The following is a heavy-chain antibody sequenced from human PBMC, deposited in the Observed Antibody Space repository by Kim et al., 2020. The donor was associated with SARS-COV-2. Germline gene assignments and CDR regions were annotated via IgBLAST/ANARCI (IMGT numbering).Heavy chain of an antibody. J-gene: IGHJ6*02. CDR2: INHSGST. D-gene: IGHD3-16*01. CDR3: ARVRPYYDYVWGRGSNYYYDGMDV. V-gene: IGHV4-34*01. CDR1: GGSFSGYY. Sequence: SETLSLTCAVYGGSFSGYYWSWIRQPPGKGLEWIGEINHSGSTNYNPSLKSRVTISVDTSKNQFSLKLSSVTAADTAVYYCARVRPYYDYVWGRGSNYYYDGMDVWGQGTTVTVSS.